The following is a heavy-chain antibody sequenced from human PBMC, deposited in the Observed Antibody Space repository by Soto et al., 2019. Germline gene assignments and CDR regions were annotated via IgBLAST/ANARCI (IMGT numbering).Heavy chain of an antibody. V-gene: IGHV3-30-3*01. J-gene: IGHJ4*02. CDR2: VSHDGSNK. CDR3: ARVSIAVAGIAYYFDY. CDR1: GFSFSSCA. Sequence: GGSLRLSCAASGFSFSSCAMHWVRQAPGKGLEWVAVVSHDGSNKYYADSVKGRVTISRDNSINTVYLQMNSLRAEDTAVYYCARVSIAVAGIAYYFDYWGQGTLVTVS. D-gene: IGHD6-19*01.